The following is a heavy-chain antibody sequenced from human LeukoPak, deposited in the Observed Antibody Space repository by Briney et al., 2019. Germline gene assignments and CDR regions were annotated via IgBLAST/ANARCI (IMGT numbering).Heavy chain of an antibody. CDR2: INHSGTT. J-gene: IGHJ4*02. Sequence: SGTLSLTCAVYSGSFSAYYWTWIRQSPGKGLEWIGEINHSGTTHYDPSLKSRLTISVDTSKNQFSLTLSSVTAADTAVYYCARGRINGKFDFWGQGTLVTVSS. CDR1: SGSFSAYY. D-gene: IGHD2-8*01. V-gene: IGHV4-34*01. CDR3: ARGRINGKFDF.